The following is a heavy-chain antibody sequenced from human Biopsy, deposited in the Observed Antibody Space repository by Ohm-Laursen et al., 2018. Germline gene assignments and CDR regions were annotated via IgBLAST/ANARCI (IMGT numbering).Heavy chain of an antibody. CDR2: MNPNSGNT. V-gene: IGHV1-8*01. D-gene: IGHD3-9*01. CDR1: GYSFTNHD. CDR3: APQTPRDPDILTGAYHYDMAV. J-gene: IGHJ6*02. Sequence: ASVKVSCKASGYSFTNHDINWVRQATGQGLEWMGWMNPNSGNTGYAQKFQDRVTMTWNTSTSTAYMELRSLRSEDTAVYYCAPQTPRDPDILTGAYHYDMAVWGQGTTVTVSS.